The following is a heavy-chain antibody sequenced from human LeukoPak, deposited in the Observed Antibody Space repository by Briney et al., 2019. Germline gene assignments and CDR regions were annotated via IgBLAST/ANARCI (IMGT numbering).Heavy chain of an antibody. Sequence: ASVKVSCKASGYTFTSYYMHWVRQAPGQGLEWMGIINPSGGSTSYAQKFQGRVTMTRDTSTSTVCMELSSLRSEDTAVYYCARVGGIAARRNYFDYWGQGTLVTVSS. CDR1: GYTFTSYY. V-gene: IGHV1-46*01. CDR2: INPSGGST. J-gene: IGHJ4*02. D-gene: IGHD6-6*01. CDR3: ARVGGIAARRNYFDY.